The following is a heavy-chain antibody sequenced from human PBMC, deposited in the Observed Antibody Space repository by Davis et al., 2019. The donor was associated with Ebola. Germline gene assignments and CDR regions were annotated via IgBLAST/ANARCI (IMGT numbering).Heavy chain of an antibody. V-gene: IGHV4-34*01. CDR1: GGSFRGYY. CDR3: ARGSSRLHSSSWYRY. J-gene: IGHJ4*02. CDR2: INHSGST. Sequence: MPGGSLRLSCAVYGGSFRGYYWSWIRQPPGKGLEWIGEINHSGSTNYNPSLKSRVTISVDTSKNQFSLKLSSVTAADTAVYYCARGSSRLHSSSWYRYWGQGTLVTVSS. D-gene: IGHD6-13*01.